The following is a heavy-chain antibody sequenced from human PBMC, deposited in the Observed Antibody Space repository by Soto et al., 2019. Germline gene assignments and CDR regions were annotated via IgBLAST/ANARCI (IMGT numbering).Heavy chain of an antibody. J-gene: IGHJ3*02. V-gene: IGHV1-46*01. Sequence: WVRQAPGQGLEWMGIINPSGGSTSYAQKFQGRVTMTRDTSTSTVYMELSSLRSEDTAVYYCYVRCGSSWCDAFDIWGQGTMVSVSS. D-gene: IGHD6-13*01. CDR2: INPSGGST. CDR3: YVRCGSSWCDAFDI.